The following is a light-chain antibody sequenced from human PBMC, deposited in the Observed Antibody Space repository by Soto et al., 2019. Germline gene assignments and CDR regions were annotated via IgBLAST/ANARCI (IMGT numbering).Light chain of an antibody. V-gene: IGKV3-20*01. CDR3: QQYSASPLP. CDR2: GAS. J-gene: IGKJ4*01. Sequence: EIVLTQSPGTLSLSPGERATLSCRASQTVRTNYLAWFQHKPGQAPRLLIYGASSRATGIPDRFSGSGSGTHFTLTISRLEPEDFELYFCQQYSASPLPFGGATKVEIK. CDR1: QTVRTNY.